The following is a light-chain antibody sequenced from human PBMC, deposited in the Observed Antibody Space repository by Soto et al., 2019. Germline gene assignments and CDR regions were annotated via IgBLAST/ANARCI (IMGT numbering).Light chain of an antibody. J-gene: IGLJ1*01. CDR2: EVS. Sequence: QSSLTEPASVSGSPGQSITISCTGTSSDVGGYNYVSWYQQHPGKAPKLMIYEVSNRPSGVSNRFSGSKSGNTASLTISGLQAEDEAGYYCSSYTSSSTPYVFGTGTKVTAL. V-gene: IGLV2-14*01. CDR1: SSDVGGYNY. CDR3: SSYTSSSTPYV.